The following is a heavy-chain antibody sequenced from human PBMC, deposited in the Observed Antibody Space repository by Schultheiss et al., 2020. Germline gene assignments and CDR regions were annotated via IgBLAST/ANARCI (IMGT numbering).Heavy chain of an antibody. Sequence: SETLSLTCTVSGGSISSSSYYWSWIRQPPGKGLEWIGYIYYSGSTYYNPSLKSRVTISVDTSKNQFSLKLSSVTAADTAVYYCARNGGKSDFGYWGQGTLVTVSS. V-gene: IGHV4-61*05. D-gene: IGHD4-23*01. CDR3: ARNGGKSDFGY. CDR1: GGSISSSSYY. CDR2: IYYSGST. J-gene: IGHJ4*02.